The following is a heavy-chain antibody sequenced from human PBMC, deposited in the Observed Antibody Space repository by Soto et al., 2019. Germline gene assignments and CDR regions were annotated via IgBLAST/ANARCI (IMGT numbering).Heavy chain of an antibody. CDR2: INAGNGNT. CDR1: GYTFTSYA. CDR3: ARVPMTTVTTWLDP. J-gene: IGHJ5*02. Sequence: GASVKVSCKASGYTFTSYAMHWVRQAPGQRLEWMGWINAGNGNTKYSQKFQGRVTITRDTSASTAYMELSSLRSEDTAVYYCARVPMTTVTTWLDPWGQGTLVTVSS. V-gene: IGHV1-3*01. D-gene: IGHD4-17*01.